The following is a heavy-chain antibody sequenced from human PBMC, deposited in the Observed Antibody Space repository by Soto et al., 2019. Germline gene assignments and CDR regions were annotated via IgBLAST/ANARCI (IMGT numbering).Heavy chain of an antibody. CDR3: ARLGGYCTTTSCRSNFDY. Sequence: EVQLLESGGGLVQPGGSLRLSCAASGFTFSSYAVTWVRQAPGKGLEWVSGISGSAGSAYYADSVKGRFTISRDNSQDSLYLQMNSLRAEDTAVYYCARLGGYCTTTSCRSNFDYWGQGTLVTVSS. CDR2: ISGSAGSA. CDR1: GFTFSSYA. J-gene: IGHJ4*02. D-gene: IGHD2-2*01. V-gene: IGHV3-23*01.